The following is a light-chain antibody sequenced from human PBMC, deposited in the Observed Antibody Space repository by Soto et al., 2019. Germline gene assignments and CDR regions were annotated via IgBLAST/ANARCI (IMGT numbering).Light chain of an antibody. CDR1: PSLLHSNGYNY. V-gene: IGKV2-28*01. Sequence: IGVTQSSPSLPLTPGGAASTSFRASPSLLHSNGYNYLDWYLQKPGQSPQLLIYLGSNRASGVPDRFSGSGSGTDFTLKISRVEAEDVGVYYCMQALQTPWTFGQGTKV. J-gene: IGKJ1*01. CDR2: LGS. CDR3: MQALQTPWT.